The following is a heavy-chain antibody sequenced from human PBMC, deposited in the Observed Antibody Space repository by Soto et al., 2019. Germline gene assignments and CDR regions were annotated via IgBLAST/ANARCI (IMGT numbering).Heavy chain of an antibody. CDR2: IYHSGRT. V-gene: IGHV4-31*03. CDR3: ARWVEVSLDYFDS. D-gene: IGHD2-15*01. J-gene: IGHJ4*02. CDR1: GGSISNGYYY. Sequence: QVQLQESGPGLVKPSETLSLTCTVSGGSISNGYYYWSWVRQNPGKGLEWIGHIYHSGRTYYNPSLNSRVTXSXDXXKNQFSLNLSSVTAADTAVYYCARWVEVSLDYFDSWGQGTPVTVSS.